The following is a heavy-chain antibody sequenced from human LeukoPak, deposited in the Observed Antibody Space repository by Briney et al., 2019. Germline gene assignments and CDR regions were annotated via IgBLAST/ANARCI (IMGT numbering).Heavy chain of an antibody. D-gene: IGHD3-16*01. V-gene: IGHV4-30-4*01. J-gene: IGHJ4*02. CDR1: GGSISSGDYY. CDR2: IYYSGST. CDR3: ARDPWGLAYFDY. Sequence: SQTLSLTCTVSGGSISSGDYYWSWIRQPPGKGLEWIGYIYYSGSTNYNPSLKSRVTISVDTSKNQFSLKLSSVTAADTAVYYCARDPWGLAYFDYWGQGTLVTVSP.